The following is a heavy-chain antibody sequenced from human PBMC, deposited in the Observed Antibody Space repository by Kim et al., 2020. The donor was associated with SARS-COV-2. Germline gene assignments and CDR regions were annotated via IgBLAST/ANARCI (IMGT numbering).Heavy chain of an antibody. D-gene: IGHD2-21*01. J-gene: IGHJ4*02. CDR2: IWYDGSNK. V-gene: IGHV3-33*01. Sequence: GGSLRLSCAASGFTFSSYGMHWVRQAPGKGLEWVAVIWYDGSNKYYADSVKGRFTISRDNSKNTLYLQMNSLRAEDTAVYYCVRDPGDCGGDCYFFDYWGQGTLVTVSS. CDR3: VRDPGDCGGDCYFFDY. CDR1: GFTFSSYG.